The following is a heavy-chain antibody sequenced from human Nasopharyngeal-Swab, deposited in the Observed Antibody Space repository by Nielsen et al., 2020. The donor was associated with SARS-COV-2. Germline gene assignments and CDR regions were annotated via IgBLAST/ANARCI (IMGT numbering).Heavy chain of an antibody. V-gene: IGHV1-2*04. J-gene: IGHJ6*02. CDR1: GYTFTGYY. CDR2: INPNSGGT. D-gene: IGHD2-8*02. CDR3: ARGGAPLVDYYYGMDV. Sequence: ASVKVSCKASGYTFTGYYMHWVRQAPGQGLEWMGWINPNSGGTNHAQKFQGWVTMTRNTSISTAYMELSRLRSGDTAVYYCARGGAPLVDYYYGMDVWGQGTTVTVSS.